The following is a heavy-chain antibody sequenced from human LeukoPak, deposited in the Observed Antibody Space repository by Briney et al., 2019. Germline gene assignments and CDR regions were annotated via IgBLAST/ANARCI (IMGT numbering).Heavy chain of an antibody. V-gene: IGHV1-24*01. J-gene: IGHJ5*02. CDR2: FDPEVGET. Sequence: ASVKVSCKVTGNTLTEFSMHWVRQSPGKGLEWMGGFDPEVGETVYAQKFQGRVTMTEDTSTETAYMELSSLRSEDTAVYYCATDLLAGGLKTFDPWGQGTLVTVSS. CDR1: GNTLTEFS. CDR3: ATDLLAGGLKTFDP.